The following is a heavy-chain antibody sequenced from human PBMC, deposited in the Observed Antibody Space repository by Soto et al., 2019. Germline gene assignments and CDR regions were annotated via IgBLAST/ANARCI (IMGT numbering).Heavy chain of an antibody. Sequence: QVRLVQSGAEVKKPGASVKVSCKASGLIFTTYYTHWVRQAPGQGIEWMGIINPGGGYTTYAQKFQGRITMTRDTSSSTVYMDLSGLGSEDTAVYFCARGSPSYTMALGVIMGDYWGQGTLVTVSS. CDR1: GLIFTTYY. D-gene: IGHD3-10*01. CDR2: INPGGGYT. V-gene: IGHV1-46*03. CDR3: ARGSPSYTMALGVIMGDY. J-gene: IGHJ4*02.